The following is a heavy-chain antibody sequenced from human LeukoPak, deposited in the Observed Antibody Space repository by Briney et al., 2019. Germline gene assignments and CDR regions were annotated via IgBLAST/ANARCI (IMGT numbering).Heavy chain of an antibody. D-gene: IGHD3-3*01. Sequence: SQTLSLTCTVSGGSISSGGYYWSWIRQPPGKGLEWIGYIYHSGSTYYNPSLKSRVTISVDRSKNQFSLKLSSVTAADTAEYYCARDAYDFWSPGAFDIWGQGTMVTVSS. CDR1: GGSISSGGYY. CDR3: ARDAYDFWSPGAFDI. CDR2: IYHSGST. J-gene: IGHJ3*02. V-gene: IGHV4-30-2*01.